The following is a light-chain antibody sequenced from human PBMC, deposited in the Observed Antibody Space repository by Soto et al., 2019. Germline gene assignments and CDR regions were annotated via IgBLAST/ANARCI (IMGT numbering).Light chain of an antibody. CDR1: QSVSSN. CDR2: GAS. J-gene: IGKJ1*01. CDR3: QQYNNLT. V-gene: IGKV3-15*01. Sequence: EIVMTQSPATLSVSPGERATLSCRASQSVSSNLAWYQQKPGQAPRLLIYGASTMATGIPARFSGSGSGTEFTLNSSSLQSEGFAVYYCQQYNNLTFGQGTRVEIK.